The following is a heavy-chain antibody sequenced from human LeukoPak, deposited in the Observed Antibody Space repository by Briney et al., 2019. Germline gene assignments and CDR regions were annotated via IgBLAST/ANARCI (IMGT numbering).Heavy chain of an antibody. Sequence: SETLSLTCTVSGDSISSSDDYWGWIRQPPGKGLEWIASFSYSGNTYNNPSLKSRVTLSVDTSKNQFSLKLSSVTAADTAVYYCARPRRAGGVYSSFDYWGQGTLVTVSS. CDR2: FSYSGNT. D-gene: IGHD6-13*01. CDR3: ARPRRAGGVYSSFDY. V-gene: IGHV4-39*01. CDR1: GDSISSSDDY. J-gene: IGHJ4*02.